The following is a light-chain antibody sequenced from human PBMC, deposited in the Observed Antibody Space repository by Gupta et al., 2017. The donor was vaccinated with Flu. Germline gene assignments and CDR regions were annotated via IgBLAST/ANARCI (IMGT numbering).Light chain of an antibody. CDR3: QQSDSTPGT. CDR1: QTISSY. Sequence: PSSLSASVGDRVTITCRASQTISSYLNWYQQKPGKAPKLLIYAASSLQSGVPSRFSGSGSGTGFTLTISRLQPEDFATYYCQQSDSTPGTFGQGTKVEIK. V-gene: IGKV1-39*01. CDR2: AAS. J-gene: IGKJ1*01.